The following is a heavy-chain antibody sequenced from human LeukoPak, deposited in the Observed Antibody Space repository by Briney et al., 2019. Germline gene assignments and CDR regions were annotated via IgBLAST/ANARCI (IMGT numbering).Heavy chain of an antibody. CDR3: ARGPAAGTKYYYGSGTNWFDP. CDR2: ISDIGSI. Sequence: PSETLSLTCTLSGGSISSYYWSWIREPPGKGLEWIAYISDIGSINYNPSLKSRVTISLDTSKNQFSLKLSSVTAADTAVYYCARGPAAGTKYYYGSGTNWFDPWGQGTLVTVSS. J-gene: IGHJ5*02. CDR1: GGSISSYY. D-gene: IGHD3-10*01. V-gene: IGHV4-59*12.